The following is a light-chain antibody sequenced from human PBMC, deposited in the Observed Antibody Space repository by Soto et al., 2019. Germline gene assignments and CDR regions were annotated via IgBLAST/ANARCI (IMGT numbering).Light chain of an antibody. J-gene: IGLJ1*01. Sequence: QSALTQPPSASGSPGQSVTISCTGTSSDVGAYNCVSWYQQYPGKAPKLMIHDVDKRPPGVPHRFSGSKSGNTASLTVSGLQAEDEADYYCSSYAGSDNFRIFGTGTKVTVL. CDR3: SSYAGSDNFRI. CDR1: SSDVGAYNC. CDR2: DVD. V-gene: IGLV2-8*01.